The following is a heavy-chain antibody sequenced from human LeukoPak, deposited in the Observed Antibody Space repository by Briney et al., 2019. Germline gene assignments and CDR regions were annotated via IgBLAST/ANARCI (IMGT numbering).Heavy chain of an antibody. V-gene: IGHV4-59*01. CDR3: ATGRRSGWYHL. Sequence: PSETLSLTCTVSGDSINNYYWSWIRQPPGKGLEWIGYIYYSGSTNYNPSLKSRVTISVDTSKNQFSLKLSSVTAADTAVYYCATGRRSGWYHLWGQGTLVTVSS. J-gene: IGHJ5*02. CDR1: GDSINNYY. D-gene: IGHD6-19*01. CDR2: IYYSGST.